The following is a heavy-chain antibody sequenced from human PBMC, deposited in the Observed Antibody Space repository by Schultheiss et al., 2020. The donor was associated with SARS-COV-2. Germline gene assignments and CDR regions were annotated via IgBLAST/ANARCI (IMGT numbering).Heavy chain of an antibody. CDR3: ARGPLHYYDTSGYYFEYDWFDP. CDR2: IYYSGST. CDR1: GGSISSYY. Sequence: SQTLSLTCTVSGGSISSYYWSWIRQHPGKGLEWIGYIYYSGSTYYNPSLKSRLTILVDTPKNQLSLKLSSVTAADTAVYYCARGPLHYYDTSGYYFEYDWFDPWGQGTLVTVSS. V-gene: IGHV4-30-4*08. D-gene: IGHD3-22*01. J-gene: IGHJ5*01.